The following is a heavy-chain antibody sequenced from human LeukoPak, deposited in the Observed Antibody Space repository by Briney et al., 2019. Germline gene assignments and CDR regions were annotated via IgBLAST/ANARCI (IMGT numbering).Heavy chain of an antibody. CDR2: ISYDGSNK. CDR3: ARAILVVITEIDY. J-gene: IGHJ4*02. V-gene: IGHV3-30*03. CDR1: GFTFSSYG. D-gene: IGHD3-22*01. Sequence: PGGSLRLSCAASGFTFSSYGMHWVRQAPGKGLEWVAVISYDGSNKYYADSVKGRFTISRDNSKNTLYLQMNSLRAEDTAVYYCARAILVVITEIDYWGQGTLVTVSS.